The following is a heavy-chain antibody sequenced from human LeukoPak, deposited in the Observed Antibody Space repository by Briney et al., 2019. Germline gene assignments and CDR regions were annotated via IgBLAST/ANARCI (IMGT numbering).Heavy chain of an antibody. D-gene: IGHD6-13*01. CDR2: IKQDGSEK. V-gene: IGHV3-7*03. CDR3: ARDPERIAAAGRVYYYYGMDV. Sequence: GGSLRLSCAASGFTFSSYWMSWVRQAPGKGLEWVANIKQDGSEKYYVDSVKGRFTISRDNAKNSLYLQMNSLRAEDTAVYYCARDPERIAAAGRVYYYYGMDVWGQGTTVTVSS. J-gene: IGHJ6*02. CDR1: GFTFSSYW.